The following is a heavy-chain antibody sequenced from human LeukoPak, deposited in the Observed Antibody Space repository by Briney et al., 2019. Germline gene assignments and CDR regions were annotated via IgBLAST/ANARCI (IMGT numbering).Heavy chain of an antibody. D-gene: IGHD2-15*01. CDR1: GGSFSGYY. CDR3: ARDYRYCSGGSCYTRPSYYYYMDV. J-gene: IGHJ6*03. Sequence: SETLSLTCAVYGGSFSGYYWSWIRQPPGQGLEWIGEINHSGSTNYTPSLKSRVTISVDTSKNQFSLKLSSVTAADTAVYYCARDYRYCSGGSCYTRPSYYYYMDVWGKGTTVTVSS. V-gene: IGHV4-34*01. CDR2: INHSGST.